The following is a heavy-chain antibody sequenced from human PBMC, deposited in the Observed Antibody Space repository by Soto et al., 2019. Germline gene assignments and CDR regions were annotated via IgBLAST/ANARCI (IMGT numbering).Heavy chain of an antibody. CDR3: ATRMTTVPY. CDR2: IYSGGGT. Sequence: EVRLVQSGGGLVQPGGSLRLSCAASLFIVSDNYMSWVRQAPGKGLEWVSLIYSGGGTDYAENVKGRFTISRDKSTNTLYLQMNSLKAEDTGIYYCATRMTTVPYWGQGTVVTVSS. J-gene: IGHJ4*02. D-gene: IGHD4-17*01. V-gene: IGHV3-66*01. CDR1: LFIVSDNY.